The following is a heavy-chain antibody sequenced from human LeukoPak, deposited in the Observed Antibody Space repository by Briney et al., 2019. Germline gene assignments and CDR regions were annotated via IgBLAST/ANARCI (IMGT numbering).Heavy chain of an antibody. CDR3: AKSPRAHGGLSDY. V-gene: IGHV3-48*01. CDR1: GFTFSSYS. J-gene: IGHJ4*02. Sequence: GGSLRLSCAASGFTFSSYSMNWVRRAPGKGLEWVSHISTGSDVIYYADSVKGRFTISRDNAKNSLYLQMSSLRVEDTAVYYCAKSPRAHGGLSDYWGQGTLVTVSS. CDR2: ISTGSDVI.